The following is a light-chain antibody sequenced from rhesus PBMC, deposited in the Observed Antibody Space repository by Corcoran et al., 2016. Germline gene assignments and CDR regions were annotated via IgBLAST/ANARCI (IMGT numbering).Light chain of an antibody. V-gene: IGKV1-28*02. Sequence: DIQMTQSPSSLSASVGDTVTITFRARQGISSYLHWFQQKPGKDPKLLIYAASSLESGVPTRFSGSGSGTDFTRTLCNLQPEDFAIYYYLHHNNYPLPFGGWTKVGLK. CDR2: AAS. CDR1: QGISSY. CDR3: LHHNNYPLP. J-gene: IGKJ4*01.